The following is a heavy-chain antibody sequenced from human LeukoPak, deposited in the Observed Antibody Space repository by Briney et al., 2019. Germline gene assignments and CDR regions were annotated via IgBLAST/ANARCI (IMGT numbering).Heavy chain of an antibody. Sequence: PSETLSLTCTVSGGSISSSSYYWGWIRQPPGKGLEWIGSIYYSGSTYYNPSLKSRVTISVDTSKNQFSLKLSSVTAADTAVYYCARDVFRHGWFDPWGQGTLVTVSS. D-gene: IGHD2-21*01. J-gene: IGHJ5*02. CDR1: GGSISSSSYY. CDR3: ARDVFRHGWFDP. V-gene: IGHV4-39*07. CDR2: IYYSGST.